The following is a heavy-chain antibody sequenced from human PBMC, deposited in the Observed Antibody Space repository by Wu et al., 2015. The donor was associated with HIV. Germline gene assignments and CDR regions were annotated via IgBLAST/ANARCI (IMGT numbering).Heavy chain of an antibody. J-gene: IGHJ6*03. CDR2: INPSGGST. Sequence: QVQLVQSGAEVKKPGASVKVSCEASGYIFTSYYMHWVRQAPGQGLEWMGRINPSGGSTSYAQKFQGRVTMTRDTSTSTVYMELNSLRSEDTAVYYCARDGDPRDIVVVPAAEGNYYYMDVWGKGTTVTVSS. V-gene: IGHV1-46*03. CDR3: ARDGDPRDIVVVPAAEGNYYYMDV. D-gene: IGHD2-2*01. CDR1: GYIFTSYY.